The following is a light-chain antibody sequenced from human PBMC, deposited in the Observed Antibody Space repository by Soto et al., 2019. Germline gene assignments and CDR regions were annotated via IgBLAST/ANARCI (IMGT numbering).Light chain of an antibody. V-gene: IGKV1-9*01. CDR3: QHLDTYPLT. Sequence: DIQLTQSPSFLSASVGDRVTITCRASQGISSYLAWYQQRPGKAPKLLIYAASTLQSGVPSRFSGSGSGTEFTLTISSLQPEDFATYYCQHLDTYPLTFGPGTKVDI. CDR2: AAS. J-gene: IGKJ3*01. CDR1: QGISSY.